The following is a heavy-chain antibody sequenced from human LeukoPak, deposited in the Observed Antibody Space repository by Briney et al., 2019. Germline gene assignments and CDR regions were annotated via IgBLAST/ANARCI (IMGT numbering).Heavy chain of an antibody. V-gene: IGHV4-59*01. CDR2: IYYSGST. CDR1: GGSISSYY. D-gene: IGHD6-19*01. J-gene: IGHJ6*03. Sequence: SSETLSLTCTVSGGSISSYYWNWIRQPPGKGLEWIGYIYYSGSTNYNPSLKSRVTISVDTSKNQFSLKLSSVTAADTAVYYCARAFERKHWLVGNYYYMDVWGKGTTVTISS. CDR3: ARAFERKHWLVGNYYYMDV.